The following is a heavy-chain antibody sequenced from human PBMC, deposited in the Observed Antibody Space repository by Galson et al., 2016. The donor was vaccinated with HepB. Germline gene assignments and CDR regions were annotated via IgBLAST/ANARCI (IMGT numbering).Heavy chain of an antibody. CDR3: ARAPIVVVTAGIDL. CDR2: ISGSRNTI. V-gene: IGHV3-48*04. D-gene: IGHD2-21*02. CDR1: GFSFSTYG. J-gene: IGHJ5*02. Sequence: SLRLSCAASGFSFSTYGMNWARQAPGKGLEWVSFISGSRNTIHYADSVKGRFTISRDNAKKSLYLQMNSLRAEDTAVYYCARAPIVVVTAGIDLWGQGTLVIVSS.